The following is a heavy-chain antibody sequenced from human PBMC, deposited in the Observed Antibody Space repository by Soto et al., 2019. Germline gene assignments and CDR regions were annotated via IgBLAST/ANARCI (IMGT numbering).Heavy chain of an antibody. CDR2: IIPMFATT. Sequence: QVKLVQSGAEVKKAGSSVKVSCKASGGTFSNYAISWVRQAPGQGLEWMGGIIPMFATTNYAQKFQGRVTITADKATSTADMELSSLRSEDTVIYYCARGTADCCTDCYNGLSWRFDALDIWGQGTVVTVSS. J-gene: IGHJ3*02. CDR3: ARGTADCCTDCYNGLSWRFDALDI. V-gene: IGHV1-69*06. CDR1: GGTFSNYA. D-gene: IGHD2-21*02.